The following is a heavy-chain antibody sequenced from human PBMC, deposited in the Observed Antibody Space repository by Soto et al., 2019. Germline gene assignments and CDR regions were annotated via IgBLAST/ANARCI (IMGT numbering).Heavy chain of an antibody. V-gene: IGHV4-59*01. CDR1: GGSISSYY. CDR3: ARPAMALDP. J-gene: IGHJ5*02. CDR2: IYYSGST. Sequence: SETLSLTCTVSGGSISSYYWSWIRQPPGKGLEWIGYIYYSGSTNYNPSRKSRVTISVDTSKNQFALKLSSVTAADTAVHYCARPAMALDPWGQGTLLT.